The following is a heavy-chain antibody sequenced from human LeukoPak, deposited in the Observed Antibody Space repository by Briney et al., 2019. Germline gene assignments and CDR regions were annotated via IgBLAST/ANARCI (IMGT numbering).Heavy chain of an antibody. V-gene: IGHV4-39*07. D-gene: IGHD3-22*01. CDR3: ARDLGGYYYDSSGYYGPAHWFDP. J-gene: IGHJ5*02. Sequence: SETLSLTCTVSGGSISSSSYYWGWIRQPPGKGLEWIGSIYYSGSTYYNPSLKSRVTISVDTSKNQFSLKLSSVTAADTAVYYCARDLGGYYYDSSGYYGPAHWFDPWGQGTLVTVSS. CDR2: IYYSGST. CDR1: GGSISSSSYY.